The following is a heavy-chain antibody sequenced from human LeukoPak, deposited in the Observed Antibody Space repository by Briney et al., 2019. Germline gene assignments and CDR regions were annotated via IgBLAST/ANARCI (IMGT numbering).Heavy chain of an antibody. V-gene: IGHV3-30-3*01. Sequence: SCKAFGYTFTSYAMHWVRQAPGKGLEWVAVISYDGSNKYYADSVKGRFTISRDNSKNTLYLQMNSLRAEDTAVYYCAREAAMGFDYWGQGTLVTVSS. D-gene: IGHD5-18*01. CDR2: ISYDGSNK. J-gene: IGHJ4*02. CDR3: AREAAMGFDY. CDR1: GYTFTSYA.